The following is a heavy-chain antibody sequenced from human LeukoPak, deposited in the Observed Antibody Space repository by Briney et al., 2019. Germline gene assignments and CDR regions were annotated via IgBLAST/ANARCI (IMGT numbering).Heavy chain of an antibody. CDR3: ARGHYYDSSGYHSAFNY. J-gene: IGHJ4*02. V-gene: IGHV4-31*03. CDR1: GGSISSGGYY. Sequence: SETLSLTCTVSGGSISSGGYYWSWLRQHPGKGLEWIGYIYYSGSTYYNPSLKCRVTISVDTSKNQFSLKLSSVTAADTAVYYCARGHYYDSSGYHSAFNYWGQGTLVTVSS. D-gene: IGHD3-22*01. CDR2: IYYSGST.